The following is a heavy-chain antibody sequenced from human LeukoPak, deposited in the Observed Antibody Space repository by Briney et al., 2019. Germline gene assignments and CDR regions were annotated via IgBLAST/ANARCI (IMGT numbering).Heavy chain of an antibody. CDR1: GGSISSSSYY. V-gene: IGHV4-39*01. CDR2: IYYSGST. Sequence: SETVSLTCTVSGGSISSSSYYWGWIRQPPGKGLEWIGSIYYSGSTYYNPSLKSRVTISVDTSKNQFSLKLSSVTAADTAVYYCASCWQQLDPYYYSYDMDVWGQGTTVTVSS. J-gene: IGHJ6*02. D-gene: IGHD6-13*01. CDR3: ASCWQQLDPYYYSYDMDV.